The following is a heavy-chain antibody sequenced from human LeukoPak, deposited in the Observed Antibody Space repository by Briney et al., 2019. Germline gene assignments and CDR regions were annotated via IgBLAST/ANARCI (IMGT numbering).Heavy chain of an antibody. CDR2: INPNSGGT. D-gene: IGHD3-9*01. V-gene: IGHV1-2*02. CDR3: AREDDILTGDYRLDY. CDR1: GYTFTGYY. J-gene: IGHJ4*02. Sequence: GASVKVSCKASGYTFTGYYMHWVRQAPGQGLEWMGWINPNSGGTNYAQKFQGRVTITTDESTSTAYMELSSLRSEDTAVYYCAREDDILTGDYRLDYWGQGTLVTVSS.